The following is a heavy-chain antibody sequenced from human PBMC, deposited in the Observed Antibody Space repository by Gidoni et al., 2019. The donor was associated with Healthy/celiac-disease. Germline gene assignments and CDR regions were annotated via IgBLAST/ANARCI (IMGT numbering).Heavy chain of an antibody. CDR1: GFTFSSYE. Sequence: EVQLVESGGGLVQPGGSLRLSCAASGFTFSSYEMNWVRQAPGKGLEWVSYISSSGSTIYYADSVKGRFTISRDNAKNSLYLQMNSLRAEDTAVYYCARGDLLSILNDFWSGLPDYWGQGTLVTVSS. D-gene: IGHD3-3*01. V-gene: IGHV3-48*03. J-gene: IGHJ4*02. CDR3: ARGDLLSILNDFWSGLPDY. CDR2: ISSSGSTI.